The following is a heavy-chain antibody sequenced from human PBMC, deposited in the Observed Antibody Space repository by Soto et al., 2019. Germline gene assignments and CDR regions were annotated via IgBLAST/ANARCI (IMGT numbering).Heavy chain of an antibody. D-gene: IGHD2-15*01. CDR1: GFTFSSYG. CDR2: ISYDGSNK. J-gene: IGHJ6*02. V-gene: IGHV3-30*18. Sequence: GGSLRLSCAASGFTFSSYGIHWVRQAPGKGLEWVAVISYDGSNKYYADSVKGRFTISRDNSKNTLYLQMNSLRTEGTAMYYCAKDRYCSGGTCLNFYGMDVWGQGTTVTVSS. CDR3: AKDRYCSGGTCLNFYGMDV.